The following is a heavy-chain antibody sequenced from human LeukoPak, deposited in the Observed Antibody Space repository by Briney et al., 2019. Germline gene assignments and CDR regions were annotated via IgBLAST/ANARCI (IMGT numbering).Heavy chain of an antibody. V-gene: IGHV4-59*01. CDR2: IYYSGST. Sequence: SETLSLTCAVYGGSFSGYYWSWIRQPPGKGLEWIGYIYYSGSTNYNPSLKSRVTISVDTSKNQFSLKLSSVTAADTAVYYCARAHGAFDIWGQGTMVTVSS. J-gene: IGHJ3*02. CDR3: ARAHGAFDI. CDR1: GGSFSGYY.